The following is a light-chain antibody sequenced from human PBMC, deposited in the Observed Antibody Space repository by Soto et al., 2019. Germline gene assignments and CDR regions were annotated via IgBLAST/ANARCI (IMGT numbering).Light chain of an antibody. Sequence: SYELTQPPSVSVPPGQTARISCGGNNIDTKTVPWYQQKSGQAPVLVVYDDSARPSGIPERFSGSNSGNTATLTVSRVEAGDEADYYCQVWDPSSDQGIFGGGTQLTVL. V-gene: IGLV3-21*02. CDR2: DDS. CDR3: QVWDPSSDQGI. CDR1: NIDTKT. J-gene: IGLJ2*01.